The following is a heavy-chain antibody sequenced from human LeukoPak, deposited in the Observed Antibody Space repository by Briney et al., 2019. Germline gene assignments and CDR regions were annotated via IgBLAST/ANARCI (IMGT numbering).Heavy chain of an antibody. V-gene: IGHV3-21*01. CDR2: ISSTSSYI. CDR3: ARDYSSAWAFDY. J-gene: IGHJ4*03. CDR1: GFTFSSYS. Sequence: GGSLRLSCAASGFTFSSYSMNWVRQAPGKGLEWVSSISSTSSYIYYADSLKGRFTISRDNAKNSLYLQMNSLRAEDTAVYYCARDYSSAWAFDYWDQGTTVTVSS. D-gene: IGHD6-19*01.